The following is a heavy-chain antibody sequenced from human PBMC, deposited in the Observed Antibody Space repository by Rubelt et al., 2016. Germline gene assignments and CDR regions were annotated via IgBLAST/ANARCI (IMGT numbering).Heavy chain of an antibody. J-gene: IGHJ3*02. CDR1: GASIKDDPYY. CDR3: AGRQLGGEAFDI. CDR2: IYDSGSA. D-gene: IGHD1-26*01. V-gene: IGHV4-39*07. Sequence: QVQLQESGPGLVKPSETLSLTCNVSGASIKDDPYYWGWVRQPPGKGLDWVASIYDSGSAYYNPSLKSRVTISRDTSKNQFTLNRGSVSATDTAVYYCAGRQLGGEAFDIWGQGTMVTVSS.